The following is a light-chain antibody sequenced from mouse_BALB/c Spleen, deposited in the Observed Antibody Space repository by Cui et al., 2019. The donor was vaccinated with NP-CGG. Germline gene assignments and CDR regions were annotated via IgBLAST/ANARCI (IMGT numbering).Light chain of an antibody. V-gene: IGLV1*01. Sequence: QPFLLQEPALTTSPGETVTLTCRSSTGAVTTSNYANWVQEKPDHLFTGLIGGTNNRAPGVPARFSGSLIGDKAALTITGAQTEDEAIYFCALWYSNHWVFGGGTKLTVL. CDR3: ALWYSNHWV. CDR1: TGAVTTSNY. CDR2: GTN. J-gene: IGLJ1*01.